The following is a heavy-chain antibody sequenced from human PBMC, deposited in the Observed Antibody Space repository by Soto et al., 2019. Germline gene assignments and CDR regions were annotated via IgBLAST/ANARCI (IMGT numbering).Heavy chain of an antibody. D-gene: IGHD2-15*01. CDR3: ARSEEDSDYYYYGLDV. CDR1: GGSVSSSSVA. V-gene: IGHV6-1*01. J-gene: IGHJ6*02. CDR2: TYYRSRWYS. Sequence: QXLSLTCVLSGGSVSSSSVAWNWVRHSPSRGPEWLGRTYYRSRWYSDFAVSVRGRIVINADTSKNQFSLQLNSVTPEDTAVYFCARSEEDSDYYYYGLDVWGQGTTVTVSS.